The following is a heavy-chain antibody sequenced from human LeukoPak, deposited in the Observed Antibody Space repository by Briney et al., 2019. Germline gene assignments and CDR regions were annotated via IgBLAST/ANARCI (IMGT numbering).Heavy chain of an antibody. V-gene: IGHV5-51*01. J-gene: IGHJ3*02. Sequence: GESLKISCKGSGYSFTSYWIGWVRQMPGKGLEWMGIIYPGDSDTRYSPSSQGQVTILADKSISTAYLQWSSLKASDTAMYYCAGKLWFGELSLNDAFDIWGQGTMVTVSS. CDR1: GYSFTSYW. CDR3: AGKLWFGELSLNDAFDI. CDR2: IYPGDSDT. D-gene: IGHD3-10*01.